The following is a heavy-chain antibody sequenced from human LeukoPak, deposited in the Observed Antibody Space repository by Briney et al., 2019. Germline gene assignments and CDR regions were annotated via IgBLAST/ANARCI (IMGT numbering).Heavy chain of an antibody. J-gene: IGHJ4*02. Sequence: PGGSLRLSCAASGFTFSSFGMHWVRQAPGKGLEWVAFIRYDGDNKYYADSVKGRFTISRDSSRNMLYLQMNSLRAEDTAVYYCAKRDYWGQGTLVTVSS. CDR3: AKRDY. CDR2: IRYDGDNK. V-gene: IGHV3-30*02. CDR1: GFTFSSFG.